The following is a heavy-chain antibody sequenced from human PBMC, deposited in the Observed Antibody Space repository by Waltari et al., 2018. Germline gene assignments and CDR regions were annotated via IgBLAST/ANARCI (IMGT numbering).Heavy chain of an antibody. CDR1: GFTFSQYW. V-gene: IGHV3-7*03. Sequence: EVQLVESGGGLVQPGGSLRLACTTSGFTFSQYWMSWVRQGPGEGLGWLASIKEDGSETNDVESVKGRFTISRDNAKNSLYLQMSSLRAEDTAVYYCSDPPSDFWGQGAVVTVSS. CDR3: SDPPSDF. D-gene: IGHD2-21*01. CDR2: IKEDGSET. J-gene: IGHJ4*02.